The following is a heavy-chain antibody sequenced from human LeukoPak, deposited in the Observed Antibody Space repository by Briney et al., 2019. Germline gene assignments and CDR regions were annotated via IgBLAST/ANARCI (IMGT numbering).Heavy chain of an antibody. V-gene: IGHV3-64D*06. J-gene: IGHJ1*01. D-gene: IGHD5-24*01. CDR2: ISSNGGST. Sequence: GGSLRLSCSGTGFTFSSYVMHWVRQAPGKGLEYVSVISSNGGSTDYADSVKGRFTISRDNSKKTVFLQMSSLRADDTAVYYCVGDGRGVYNRYFHRRGQGTLVTVSS. CDR1: GFTFSSYV. CDR3: VGDGRGVYNRYFHR.